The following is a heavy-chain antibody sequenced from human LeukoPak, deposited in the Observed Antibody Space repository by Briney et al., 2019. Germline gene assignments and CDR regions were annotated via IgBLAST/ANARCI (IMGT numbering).Heavy chain of an antibody. CDR3: AKDHGSGTYYYLDQ. J-gene: IGHJ4*02. CDR2: ISGSGGGT. D-gene: IGHD3-10*01. V-gene: IGHV3-23*01. Sequence: PGGSLRLSCAASGFTFSNYAMSWVRQAPGKGLEWVSAISGSGGGTYYADSVKGRFTISRDNSKNTLSLQMNSLRAEDTAAYYCAKDHGSGTYYYLDQWGQGTLVTVS. CDR1: GFTFSNYA.